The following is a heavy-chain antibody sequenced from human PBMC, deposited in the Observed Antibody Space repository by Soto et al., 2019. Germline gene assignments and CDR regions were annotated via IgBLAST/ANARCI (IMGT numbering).Heavy chain of an antibody. Sequence: GASVKVSGKTSGYTFTAYYMHWLRQAPGHGLEWLGWTSPRTGGAKYSHKFQGRASMTRNTSITTAYMELTGLSTDDTAVYYCARSSGSYSKWFDSWGQGTLVTVSS. CDR1: GYTFTAYY. D-gene: IGHD3-10*01. CDR3: ARSSGSYSKWFDS. CDR2: TSPRTGGA. J-gene: IGHJ5*01. V-gene: IGHV1-2*02.